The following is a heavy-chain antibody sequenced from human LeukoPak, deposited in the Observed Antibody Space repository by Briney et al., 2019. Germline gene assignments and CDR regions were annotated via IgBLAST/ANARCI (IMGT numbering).Heavy chain of an antibody. D-gene: IGHD2-15*01. CDR3: ARESGGSYYYYFDY. CDR2: ISYDGSNE. V-gene: IGHV3-30-3*01. Sequence: PGGSLRLSCAASGFTFSSYAMHWVRQAPGKGLEWVAVISYDGSNEYYADSVKGRFTISRDNSKNTLYLQMNSLRAEDTAVYYCARESGGSYYYYFDYWGQGTLVTVSS. J-gene: IGHJ4*02. CDR1: GFTFSSYA.